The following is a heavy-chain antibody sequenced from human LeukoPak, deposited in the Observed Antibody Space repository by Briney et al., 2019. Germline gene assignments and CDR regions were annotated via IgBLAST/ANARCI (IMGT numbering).Heavy chain of an antibody. V-gene: IGHV3-21*01. J-gene: IGHJ4*02. CDR1: GFTFSSYS. CDR3: ARATVEVGATTHPRYYFDY. Sequence: GGSLRLSCAASGFTFSSYSMNWVRQAPGKGLEWVSSISSSSSYIYYADSVKGRFTISRDNAKNSLYLQMNSLRAEDTAVYYCARATVEVGATTHPRYYFDYWGQGTLVTVSS. D-gene: IGHD1-26*01. CDR2: ISSSSSYI.